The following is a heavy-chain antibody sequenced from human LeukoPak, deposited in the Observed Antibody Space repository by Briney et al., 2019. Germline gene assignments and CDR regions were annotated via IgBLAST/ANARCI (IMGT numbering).Heavy chain of an antibody. D-gene: IGHD1-14*01. CDR1: GYTFTKYG. Sequence: ASVKVSCKASGYTFTKYGITWGRQAPGQGLEWMGWISASNGDTHYSEKFQDRITVTTDTSTSTAYMELRSLVSDDTAVYYCARGSITAHDAFDIWGQGTMVTVSS. CDR3: ARGSITAHDAFDI. V-gene: IGHV1-18*01. CDR2: ISASNGDT. J-gene: IGHJ3*02.